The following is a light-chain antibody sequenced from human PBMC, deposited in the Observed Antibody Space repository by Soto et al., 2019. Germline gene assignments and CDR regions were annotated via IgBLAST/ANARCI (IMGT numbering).Light chain of an antibody. CDR2: GAS. Sequence: EFVLTQSPGPLSLSPGERATLSCRTIQSVSSSYLAWYQQKPGQAPRLLIYGASSRATGIPGRFSGSGSGTDFTLTISRMEPEDFAVYYCQQYGSSPQTFGQGTKVDIK. CDR1: QSVSSSY. J-gene: IGKJ1*01. V-gene: IGKV3-20*01. CDR3: QQYGSSPQT.